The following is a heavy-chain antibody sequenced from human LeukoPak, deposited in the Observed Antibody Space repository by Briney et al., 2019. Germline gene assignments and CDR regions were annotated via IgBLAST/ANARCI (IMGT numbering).Heavy chain of an antibody. CDR2: IHQHGNEK. CDR3: ATLNGPLFEY. D-gene: IGHD2-8*01. Sequence: PGGSLRLSCAASGFKFSDHYIDWVRQAPGKGLEWVASIHQHGNEKYFVDSVRGRFTISRDNAKNSLYLQMSSLRAEDTAVYYCATLNGPLFEYWGQGTLVTISS. J-gene: IGHJ4*02. CDR1: GFKFSDHY. V-gene: IGHV3-7*02.